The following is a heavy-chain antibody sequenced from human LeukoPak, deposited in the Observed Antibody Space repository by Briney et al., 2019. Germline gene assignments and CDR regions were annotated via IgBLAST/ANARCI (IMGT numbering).Heavy chain of an antibody. CDR2: IRSKANSYAT. D-gene: IGHD1-26*01. CDR3: FAEGGSY. J-gene: IGHJ4*02. Sequence: PGGSLRLSCAASGFTFSGSTMHWVRQASGKGLEWVGRIRSKANSYATAYAASAKGRFTISRDDSKNTAYLQMNSLKTEDTAVYYAFAEGGSYWGQGTLVTVSS. V-gene: IGHV3-73*01. CDR1: GFTFSGST.